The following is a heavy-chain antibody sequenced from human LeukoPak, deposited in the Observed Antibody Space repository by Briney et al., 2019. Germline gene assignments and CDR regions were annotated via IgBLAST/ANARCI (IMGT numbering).Heavy chain of an antibody. V-gene: IGHV1-2*06. CDR1: GYTFTGYY. D-gene: IGHD5-18*01. CDR3: ARSLAREDTADTFDY. CDR2: INPNSGGT. Sequence: ASVKVSXKASGYTFTGYYMHWVRQAPGQGLEWMGRINPNSGGTNYAQKFQGRVTMTRDTSISTAYMELSRLRSDDTAVYYCARSLAREDTADTFDYWGQGTLVTVSS. J-gene: IGHJ4*02.